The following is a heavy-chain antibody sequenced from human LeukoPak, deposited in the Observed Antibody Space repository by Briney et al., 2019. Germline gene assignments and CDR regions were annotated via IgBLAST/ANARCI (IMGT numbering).Heavy chain of an antibody. J-gene: IGHJ4*02. D-gene: IGHD4-17*01. CDR3: TTDNNYGDYGLDY. Sequence: GGSLRLSCVASGFTFSNAWMSWVRQARGKGLEWVVRIKTIAGGGTTDYAAPVNGRFTISRDDSKNTLYLQVNSLKTEDTAVYYCTTDNNYGDYGLDYWGQGTLVTVSS. CDR1: GFTFSNAW. CDR2: IKTIAGGGTT. V-gene: IGHV3-15*01.